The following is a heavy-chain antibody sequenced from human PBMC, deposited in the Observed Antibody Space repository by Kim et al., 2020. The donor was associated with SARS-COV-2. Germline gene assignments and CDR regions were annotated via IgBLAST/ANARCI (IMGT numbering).Heavy chain of an antibody. CDR3: ARDGTTRNGGYYFDY. J-gene: IGHJ4*01. D-gene: IGHD1-1*01. V-gene: IGHV1-3*01. Sequence: RKFQGRVTITRDTSASTAFMELSSLTSEDTAIYYCARDGTTRNGGYYFDYWGQGALVTVSS.